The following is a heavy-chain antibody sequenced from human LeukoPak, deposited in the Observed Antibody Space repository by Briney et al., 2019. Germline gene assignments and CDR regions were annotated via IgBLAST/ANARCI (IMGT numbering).Heavy chain of an antibody. CDR1: GFTFSSYE. CDR3: AELGITMIGGV. Sequence: GGSLRLSCAASGFTFSSYEMNWVRQAPGKGLEWVAVISYDGSNKYYADSVKGRFTISRDNAKNSLYLQMNSLRAEDTAVYYCAELGITMIGGVWGKGTTVTISS. CDR2: ISYDGSNK. J-gene: IGHJ6*04. D-gene: IGHD3-10*02. V-gene: IGHV3-30*04.